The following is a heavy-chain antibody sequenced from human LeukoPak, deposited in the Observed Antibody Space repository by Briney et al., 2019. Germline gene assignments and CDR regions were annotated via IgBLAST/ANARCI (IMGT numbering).Heavy chain of an antibody. Sequence: GGSLRLSCAASGFTFSDYCMSWIRQVPGKGLEWVSYISSSGSTIYYADSVKGRFTISWDNAKNSLYLQMNSLRAEDTAVYYCAKLVVPAAMRAFDIWGQGTMVTVSS. V-gene: IGHV3-11*04. CDR2: ISSSGSTI. CDR3: AKLVVPAAMRAFDI. D-gene: IGHD2-2*01. CDR1: GFTFSDYC. J-gene: IGHJ3*02.